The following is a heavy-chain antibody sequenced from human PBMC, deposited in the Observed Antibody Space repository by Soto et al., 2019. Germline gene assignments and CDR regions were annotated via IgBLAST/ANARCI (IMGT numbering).Heavy chain of an antibody. CDR3: ARAPLRYFDWLLSPFDP. D-gene: IGHD3-9*01. V-gene: IGHV3-21*01. CDR1: GFTFSSYS. J-gene: IGHJ5*02. CDR2: IGTSSSYI. Sequence: PGGSLRLSCSASGFTFSSYSMNWVRQAPGKGLEWVSSIGTSSSYIYYADSVKGRFTISRDNAKNSLYLQMNSLRVEDMSVYYCARAPLRYFDWLLSPFDPWGQGTLVTVSS.